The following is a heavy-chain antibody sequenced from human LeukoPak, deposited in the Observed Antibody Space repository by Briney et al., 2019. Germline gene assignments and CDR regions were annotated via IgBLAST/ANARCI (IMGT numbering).Heavy chain of an antibody. D-gene: IGHD5-12*01. CDR2: ISTSSSYR. Sequence: GGSLRLSCAASGFTFTNFGMNWVPQAPGKGLQWVSCISTSSSYRYYVDSVKGRFTISRDNAKNSLYLQMNSLRAEDTAFYYCTSGGTRVTTISSSDYWGQGTLVTVSS. CDR1: GFTFTNFG. J-gene: IGHJ4*02. V-gene: IGHV3-21*01. CDR3: TSGGTRVTTISSSDY.